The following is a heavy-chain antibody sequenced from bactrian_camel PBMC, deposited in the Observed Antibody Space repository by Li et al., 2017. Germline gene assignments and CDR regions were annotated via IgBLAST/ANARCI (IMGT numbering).Heavy chain of an antibody. CDR2: IDSDHTP. J-gene: IGHJ4*01. V-gene: IGHV3S53*01. D-gene: IGHD6*01. CDR3: ASWRYGSRDDY. Sequence: HVQLVESGGGLVQPGGSLRLSCLASGPPCTHKYMAWFRRAPGNAREGVAAIDSDHTPTYADFVKGRFTVSRDNAKNTVYLRMNSLKSEDTALYYCASWRYGSRDDYWGQGTQVTVS. CDR1: GPPCTHKY.